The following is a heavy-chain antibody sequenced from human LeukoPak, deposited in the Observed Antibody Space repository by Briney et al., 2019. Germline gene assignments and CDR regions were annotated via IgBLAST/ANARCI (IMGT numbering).Heavy chain of an antibody. Sequence: GESLQISCKGSGYSFTSYWIGWVRQMPGKGLEWMGLIYPGGSDARYSPSFQGQVTISADKSISTAYLQWSSLKASDTAMYYCARLGYVAATLSYWGQGTLVTVSS. CDR3: ARLGYVAATLSY. CDR1: GYSFTSYW. V-gene: IGHV5-51*01. CDR2: IYPGGSDA. D-gene: IGHD2-15*01. J-gene: IGHJ4*02.